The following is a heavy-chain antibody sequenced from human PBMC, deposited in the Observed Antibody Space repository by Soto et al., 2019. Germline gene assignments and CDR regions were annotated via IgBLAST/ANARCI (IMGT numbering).Heavy chain of an antibody. CDR3: ARDDTGANFGS. D-gene: IGHD2-8*02. CDR2: INPKNYDT. Sequence: GSSVKVSCKALGYRFINFYLHWVRQAPGQGLEWMGWINPKNYDTNYAQKFQGRVTMTRDTSISVAYMELSGLSSGDTAVYYCARDDTGANFGSWGQGTLVTVSS. CDR1: GYRFINFY. J-gene: IGHJ4*02. V-gene: IGHV1-2*02.